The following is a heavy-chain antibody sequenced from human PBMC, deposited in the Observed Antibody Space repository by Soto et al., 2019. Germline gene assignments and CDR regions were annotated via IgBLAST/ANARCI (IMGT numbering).Heavy chain of an antibody. CDR3: TSYNSGIPLPFDV. CDR1: GLTFSNAW. V-gene: IGHV3-15*07. D-gene: IGHD1-26*01. J-gene: IGHJ4*02. CDR2: IKSKTDGGTT. Sequence: PGGSLRLSCAASGLTFSNAWMNWVRQAPGKGLEWVGRIKSKTDGGTTDYAAPVKGGFTISRDDSKNTLYLQMNSLKTEDTAVYFCTSYNSGIPLPFDVWGRGTLVPVSS.